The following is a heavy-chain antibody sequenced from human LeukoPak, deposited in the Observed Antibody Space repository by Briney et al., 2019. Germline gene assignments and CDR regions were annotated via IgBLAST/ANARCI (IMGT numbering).Heavy chain of an antibody. CDR1: GGSISSYY. Sequence: SETLSLTCTVSGGSISSYYWSWIWQPPGKGLEWIGYIYYSGSTNYNPSLKSRVTISVDTSKNQFSLKLSSVTAADTAVYYCARQNYYDSSGYPDYWGQGTLVTVSS. J-gene: IGHJ4*02. D-gene: IGHD3-22*01. CDR2: IYYSGST. CDR3: ARQNYYDSSGYPDY. V-gene: IGHV4-59*08.